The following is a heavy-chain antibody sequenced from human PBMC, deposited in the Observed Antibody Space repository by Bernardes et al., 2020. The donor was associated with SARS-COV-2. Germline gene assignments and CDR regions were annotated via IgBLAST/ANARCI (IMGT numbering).Heavy chain of an antibody. D-gene: IGHD3-10*01. CDR3: ARGRFSDISLYYYGTDV. CDR2: INTDYDYK. Sequence: ASVTVSCKASGYSFRESGINWVRQAPGQGLEWMGWINTDYDYKKYAQTFQGRITLTIDSSTSTAYMELRRLTPDDTAVYYCARGRFSDISLYYYGTDVWGQGTSITVSS. CDR1: GYSFRESG. J-gene: IGHJ6*02. V-gene: IGHV1-18*01.